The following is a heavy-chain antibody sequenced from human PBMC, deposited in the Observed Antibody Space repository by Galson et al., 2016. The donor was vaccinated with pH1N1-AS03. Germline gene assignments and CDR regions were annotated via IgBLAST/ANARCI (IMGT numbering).Heavy chain of an antibody. J-gene: IGHJ4*02. D-gene: IGHD6-13*01. CDR3: ARALRIEAASLYYFEY. Sequence: LSLTCTVSGGSISTYDWSWVRQPPGKGPEWIGNIYYTGSTNYNPSLRSRVSISVDTSKNQFSLNMTSVTAADTAVYYCARALRIEAASLYYFEYWGQGTLVAVSS. CDR2: IYYTGST. V-gene: IGHV4-59*01. CDR1: GGSISTYD.